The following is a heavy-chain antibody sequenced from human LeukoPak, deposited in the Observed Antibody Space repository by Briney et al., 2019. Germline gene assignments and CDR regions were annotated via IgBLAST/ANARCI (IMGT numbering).Heavy chain of an antibody. J-gene: IGHJ6*02. V-gene: IGHV1-69*01. CDR1: GGTFSSYA. D-gene: IGHD1-26*01. CDR2: IIPIFGTA. Sequence: ASVKVSCKASGGTFSSYAISWVRQAPGQGLEWMGGIIPIFGTANYAQKFQGRVTITADESTSTAYMELSSLRSEDTAAYYCARRELKPYYYYYYGMDVWGQGTTVTVSS. CDR3: ARRELKPYYYYYYGMDV.